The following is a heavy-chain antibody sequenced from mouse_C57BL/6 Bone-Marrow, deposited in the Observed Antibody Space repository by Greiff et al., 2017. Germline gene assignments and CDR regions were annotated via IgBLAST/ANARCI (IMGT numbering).Heavy chain of an antibody. V-gene: IGHV1-19*01. CDR2: INPYNGGT. Sequence: VQLQQSGPVLVKPGASVKMSCKASGYTFTDYYMNWVKQSNGKSLEWIGVINPYNGGTSYNQKFKGKATLTVDKSSSTAYMELNSLTSEDSAVYYCARRGYYYGSSGYFDVWGTGTTVTVSS. CDR3: ARRGYYYGSSGYFDV. CDR1: GYTFTDYY. D-gene: IGHD1-1*01. J-gene: IGHJ1*03.